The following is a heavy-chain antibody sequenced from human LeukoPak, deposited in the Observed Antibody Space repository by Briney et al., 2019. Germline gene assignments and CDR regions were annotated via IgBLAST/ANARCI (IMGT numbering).Heavy chain of an antibody. D-gene: IGHD3-10*01. CDR2: ISAYNGNT. CDR3: ATARRNHYYGSGSAFDI. J-gene: IGHJ3*02. Sequence: ASVKVSCKASGYTFTSYGISWVRQAPGQGLEWMGWISAYNGNTNYAQKLQGRVTMTTDTSTSTAYMELRSLRSEDTAVYYCATARRNHYYGSGSAFDIWGQGTMVTVSS. V-gene: IGHV1-18*01. CDR1: GYTFTSYG.